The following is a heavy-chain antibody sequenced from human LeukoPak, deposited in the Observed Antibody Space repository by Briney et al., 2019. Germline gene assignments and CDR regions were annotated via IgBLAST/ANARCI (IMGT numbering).Heavy chain of an antibody. Sequence: ASVKLSCKTSGYTFTNYYMHWVRQAPGQGLEWMGIINPSGTSTTYAQKFQGRVTMTRATSKSTDFMELSSLRSEDTAVYYCARHDLGGSSPFDYWGQGALVTVSS. CDR2: INPSGTST. J-gene: IGHJ4*02. V-gene: IGHV1-46*01. CDR1: GYTFTNYY. D-gene: IGHD2-15*01. CDR3: ARHDLGGSSPFDY.